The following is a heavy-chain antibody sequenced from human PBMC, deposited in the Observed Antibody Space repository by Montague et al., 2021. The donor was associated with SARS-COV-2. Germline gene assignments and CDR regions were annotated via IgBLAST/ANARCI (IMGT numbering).Heavy chain of an antibody. CDR3: ARDLDSFYGMDV. V-gene: IGHV4-39*07. Sequence: SETLSLTCTVSGGSISSSSYYWGWIRQPPGKGLEWIGSIYYSGSTYYNPSLKSRVTISVDTSKNQFSLKLSSVTVADTAVYYCARDLDSFYGMDVWGQGTTVTVSS. J-gene: IGHJ6*02. CDR2: IYYSGST. CDR1: GGSISSSSYY.